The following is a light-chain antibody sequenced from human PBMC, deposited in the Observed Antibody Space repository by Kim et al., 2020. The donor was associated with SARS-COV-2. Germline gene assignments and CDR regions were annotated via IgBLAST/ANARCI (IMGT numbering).Light chain of an antibody. CDR1: SSKSGSNY. Sequence: PGQRVTISCSGGSSKSGSNYVYWYQQLPGTAPKLLIYRNNQRPSGVPDRFSGSKSGTSASLAISGLRSEDEADYYCAAWDDSLSALFGGGTQLTVL. V-gene: IGLV1-47*01. CDR2: RNN. CDR3: AAWDDSLSAL. J-gene: IGLJ2*01.